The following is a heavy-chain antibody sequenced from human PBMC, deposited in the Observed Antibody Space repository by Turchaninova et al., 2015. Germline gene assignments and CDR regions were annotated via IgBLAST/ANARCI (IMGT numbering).Heavy chain of an antibody. CDR1: GCSLRGYY. CDR3: ARAPDGDPGGAFAF. V-gene: IGHV4-59*01. J-gene: IGHJ3*01. CDR2: IHYTGRT. D-gene: IGHD4-17*01. Sequence: QVQLQESGPGVLKPSETLSLTFAFAGCSLRGYYWNWLRQPPGKGLDWIGYIHYTGRTKYNVSLNSRVTISIDTPNSQFSLKLNSLTAADTAVYYCARAPDGDPGGAFAFWGQGAKISVSS.